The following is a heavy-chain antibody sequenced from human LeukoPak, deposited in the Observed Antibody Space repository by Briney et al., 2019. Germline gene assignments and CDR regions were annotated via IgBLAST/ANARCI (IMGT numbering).Heavy chain of an antibody. Sequence: GGSLRLSCAASGFTFSSCAMSWVRQAPEKGLEWVSAISGSGGSTYYADSVRGRFTISRDNSKNTLYLQMSSLRADDTAVYYCAKDRCLTTTCYVDYWGQGTLVTVSS. V-gene: IGHV3-23*01. J-gene: IGHJ4*02. D-gene: IGHD2-2*01. CDR3: AKDRCLTTTCYVDY. CDR2: ISGSGGST. CDR1: GFTFSSCA.